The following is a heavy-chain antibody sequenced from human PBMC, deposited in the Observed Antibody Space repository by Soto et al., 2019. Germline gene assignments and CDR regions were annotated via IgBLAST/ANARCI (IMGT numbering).Heavy chain of an antibody. V-gene: IGHV4-39*01. CDR1: GGSISSSSYY. D-gene: IGHD5-18*01. CDR2: IYYSGST. J-gene: IGHJ4*02. Sequence: SETLSLTCTVSGGSISSSSYYWGWIRQPPGKGLEWIGSIYYSGSTYYNPSLRSRVTISVDTSKNQFSLKVSSVTAADTAVYYCARQGLGYTYVLEQYYFDYWGQGTLVTVSS. CDR3: ARQGLGYTYVLEQYYFDY.